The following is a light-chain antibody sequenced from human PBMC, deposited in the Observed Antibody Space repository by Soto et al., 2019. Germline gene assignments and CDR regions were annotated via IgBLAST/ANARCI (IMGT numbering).Light chain of an antibody. V-gene: IGLV2-14*01. CDR1: SSDVGGYNF. CDR3: SSYTSSSTLV. J-gene: IGLJ1*01. CDR2: DVT. Sequence: QLVLTQPASVSGTPGQSITIACTGTSSDVGGYNFVSWYQQHPGKAPKLMIYDVTIRPSGVSSRFSGSKSGNTASLTISGLQAEDEADYYCSSYTSSSTLVFGTVTKLTVL.